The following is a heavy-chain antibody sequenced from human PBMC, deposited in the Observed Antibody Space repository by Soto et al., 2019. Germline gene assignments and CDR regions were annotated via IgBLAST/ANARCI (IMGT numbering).Heavy chain of an antibody. CDR3: ASSRQPSYYYDSSGSGEFDY. CDR1: GGTFSSYA. CDR2: IIPIFGTA. V-gene: IGHV1-69*06. J-gene: IGHJ4*02. Sequence: QVQLVQSGAEVKKPGSSVKVSCKASGGTFSSYAISWVRQAPGQGLEWMGGIIPIFGTANYAQKFQGRVTITADKSTGTAYMELSSLRSEDTAVYYCASSRQPSYYYDSSGSGEFDYWGQGTLVTVSS. D-gene: IGHD3-22*01.